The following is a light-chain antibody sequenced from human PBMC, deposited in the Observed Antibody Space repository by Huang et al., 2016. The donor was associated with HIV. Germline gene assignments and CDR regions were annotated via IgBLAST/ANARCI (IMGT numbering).Light chain of an antibody. CDR2: GAS. V-gene: IGKV1D-8*01. CDR1: QDINTY. Sequence: VIWMTQSPSLLAASTGDRVTITCRVSQDINTYLAWYHQKPGRDPTLIVPGASTLRNGVSSRFSATGSRTDFTLTINCLQSEDFATYYCQQYSMFPYTFGPGTKLELK. CDR3: QQYSMFPYT. J-gene: IGKJ2*01.